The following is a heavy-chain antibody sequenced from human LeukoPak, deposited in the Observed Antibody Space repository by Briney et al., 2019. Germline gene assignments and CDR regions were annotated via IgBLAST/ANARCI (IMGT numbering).Heavy chain of an antibody. CDR3: ARGPPRGYYDSSGYSARAFDI. V-gene: IGHV4-34*01. Sequence: SETLSLTCAVYGVSFSGYYWSWIRQPPGKGLEWIGEINHSGSTNYNPSLKSRVTISVDTSKNQFSLKLSSVTAADTAVYYCARGPPRGYYDSSGYSARAFDIWGQGTMVTVSS. CDR2: INHSGST. CDR1: GVSFSGYY. J-gene: IGHJ3*02. D-gene: IGHD3-22*01.